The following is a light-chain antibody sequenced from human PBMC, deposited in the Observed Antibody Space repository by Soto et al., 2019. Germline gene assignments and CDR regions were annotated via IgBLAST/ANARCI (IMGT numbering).Light chain of an antibody. CDR1: QSVSSYY. Sequence: EIVLTQSPGTLSLSPGERATLSCRASQSVSSYYLAWYQQKPGQAPRLLIYCASNRATGIPDRFSGSGSGTDFTLAISRLEAEDFAVYYCQLYDNSPRGLTFGGGTKVEVK. V-gene: IGKV3-20*01. CDR3: QLYDNSPRGLT. J-gene: IGKJ4*01. CDR2: CAS.